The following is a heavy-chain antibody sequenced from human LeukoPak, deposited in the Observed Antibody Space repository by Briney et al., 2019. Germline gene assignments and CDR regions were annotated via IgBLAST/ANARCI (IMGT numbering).Heavy chain of an antibody. CDR2: INGRGIT. V-gene: IGHV3-23*01. Sequence: PGGSLRLSWTASGFTFSSYTMSWVRQAPGEGLEWLSAINGRGITYYAGSVKGRFTISRDNSENTLYLQMNSLTVDDTAVYFCAKERQTGDYFTSDYWGQGTLVTVSS. CDR1: GFTFSSYT. D-gene: IGHD4-17*01. CDR3: AKERQTGDYFTSDY. J-gene: IGHJ4*02.